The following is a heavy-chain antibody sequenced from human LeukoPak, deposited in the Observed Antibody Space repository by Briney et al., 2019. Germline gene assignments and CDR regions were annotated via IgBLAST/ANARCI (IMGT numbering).Heavy chain of an antibody. J-gene: IGHJ4*02. D-gene: IGHD3-10*01. CDR2: INPNRGGT. V-gene: IGHV1-2*02. CDR1: VYTFTDYY. Sequence: GASVKVSCKSSVYTFTDYYIHWVRQAPGQGLEWMAWINPNRGGTDYAQKFQGRVAVTSDTSFSTDYMELSRLRSDDTAVYYCARGRGARCDYWGEGTLVTVSS. CDR3: ARGRGARCDY.